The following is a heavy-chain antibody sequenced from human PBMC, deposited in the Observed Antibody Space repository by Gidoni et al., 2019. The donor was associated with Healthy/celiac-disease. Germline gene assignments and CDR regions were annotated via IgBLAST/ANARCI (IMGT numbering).Heavy chain of an antibody. V-gene: IGHV3-20*01. J-gene: IGHJ6*02. CDR1: GFTFDYYG. D-gene: IGHD4-17*01. CDR3: ARDNLYGAGGIVMDV. Sequence: EVQLVESGGGVVRPGGSLRLSCAASGFTFDYYGMSGVRQAPGKGLEWVSGINWNGGRTGYADSVKGRFTISRDNAKNSLYLQMNSLRAEDTALYHCARDNLYGAGGIVMDVWGQGTTVTVSS. CDR2: INWNGGRT.